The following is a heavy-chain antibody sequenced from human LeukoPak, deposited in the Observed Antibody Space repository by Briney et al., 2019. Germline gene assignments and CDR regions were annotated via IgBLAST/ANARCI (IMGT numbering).Heavy chain of an antibody. J-gene: IGHJ5*02. CDR2: INHSGST. Sequence: SETLSLTCAVYGRSFSGYYWSWIRQPPGKGLEWTGEINHSGSTNYNPSLKSRVTISVDTSKNQFSLKLSSVTAADTAVYYCARGTSGSYYGVWFDPWGQGTLVTVSS. CDR1: GRSFSGYY. CDR3: ARGTSGSYYGVWFDP. V-gene: IGHV4-34*01. D-gene: IGHD1-26*01.